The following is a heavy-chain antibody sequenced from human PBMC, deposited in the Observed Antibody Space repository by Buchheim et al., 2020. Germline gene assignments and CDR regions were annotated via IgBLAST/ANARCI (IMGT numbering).Heavy chain of an antibody. V-gene: IGHV3-23*01. CDR3: AKDLTGVRGVIITYYFIC. J-gene: IGHJ4*02. CDR2: ISGSTGAT. Sequence: EVQLLESGGGLVQPGGSLRLSCAVSGFTFSGYAMSWVRQTPGKGLEWVSTISGSTGATYYTDSVQGRFTIPRDDSKSTLYLQMDSLRAEDTATYYCAKDLTGVRGVIITYYFICWGQGTL. CDR1: GFTFSGYA. D-gene: IGHD3-10*01.